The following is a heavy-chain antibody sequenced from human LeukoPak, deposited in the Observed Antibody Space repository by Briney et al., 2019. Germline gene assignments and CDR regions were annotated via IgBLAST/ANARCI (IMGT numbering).Heavy chain of an antibody. Sequence: SETLSLTCHVSGGSINSNNHYWGWIRQPPGKGLDWIGSIYYNGFSYFNPSLKSRVTMSVDTSKNQFSLKLRSVTAADTAVYYCERLEDFWSGSGAFDIWGQGTLGSASS. CDR3: ERLEDFWSGSGAFDI. CDR1: GGSINSNNHY. V-gene: IGHV4-39*01. CDR2: IYYNGFS. D-gene: IGHD3-3*01. J-gene: IGHJ3*02.